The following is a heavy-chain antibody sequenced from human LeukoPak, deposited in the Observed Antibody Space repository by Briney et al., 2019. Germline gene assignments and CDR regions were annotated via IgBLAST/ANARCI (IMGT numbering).Heavy chain of an antibody. CDR3: ARGPVSRWLFPFDI. Sequence: SETLSLTCAVYGGSFSGYYWSWIRQPPGKGLEWIGEINHSGSTNYNPSLKSRVTISVDTSKNQFSLKLSSVTAADTAVYYCARGPVSRWLFPFDIWDQGTMVTVSS. CDR1: GGSFSGYY. CDR2: INHSGST. J-gene: IGHJ3*02. D-gene: IGHD3-22*01. V-gene: IGHV4-34*01.